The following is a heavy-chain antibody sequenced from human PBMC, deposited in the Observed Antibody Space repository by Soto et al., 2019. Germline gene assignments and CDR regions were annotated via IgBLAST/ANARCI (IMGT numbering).Heavy chain of an antibody. V-gene: IGHV1-18*04. CDR2: ISTYNGNT. CDR1: GYTFTSHD. D-gene: IGHD5-12*01. Sequence: QVQLVQSGAEVKKPGASVKVSCRVSGYTFTSHDISWVRQAPGPGLEWMGWISTYNGNTNYAQKLKGRVTMTADTSTSTAYMELRSLRSDDTAVYYCARDVATAYYYYGMDVWCQGTTVTVSS. CDR3: ARDVATAYYYYGMDV. J-gene: IGHJ6*02.